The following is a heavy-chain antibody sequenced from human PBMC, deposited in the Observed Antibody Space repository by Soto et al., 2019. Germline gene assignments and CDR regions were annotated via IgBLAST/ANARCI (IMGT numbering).Heavy chain of an antibody. J-gene: IGHJ5*02. CDR2: IYHSGNT. D-gene: IGHD6-6*01. CDR1: GYSISRGYY. CDR3: AREYSSSAGWFDP. Sequence: LTCGVSGYSISRGYYWGWIRQPPGKGLEWIGSIYHSGNTHYNPSLRSRVTISIDTSRNQFSLRLTSVIASDTAVYYCAREYSSSAGWFDPWGQGILVTVSS. V-gene: IGHV4-38-2*02.